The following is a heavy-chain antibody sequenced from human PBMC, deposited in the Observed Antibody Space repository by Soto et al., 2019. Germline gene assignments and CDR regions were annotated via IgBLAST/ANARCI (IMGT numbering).Heavy chain of an antibody. J-gene: IGHJ4*02. CDR1: GYPFDTYG. V-gene: IGHV1-18*01. CDR3: ARDRVYYYDSSGYYWPFDY. CDR2: ISAYNGQT. D-gene: IGHD3-22*01. Sequence: ASVKVSCKASGYPFDTYGINWVRQAPGQRPEWMGWISAYNGQTDYAQNFQGRVTMATDTSTSTAYMELRSLRSDDTAVYYCARDRVYYYDSSGYYWPFDYWGQGTLVTVSS.